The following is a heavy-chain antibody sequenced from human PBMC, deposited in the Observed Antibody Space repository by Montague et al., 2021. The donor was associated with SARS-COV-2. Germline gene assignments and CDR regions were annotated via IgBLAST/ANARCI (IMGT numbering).Heavy chain of an antibody. V-gene: IGHV4-31*03. CDR3: ARATSVRGAVSWFDP. J-gene: IGHJ5*02. Sequence: TLSLTCTVSGGSISSGGYYWSWIRQHPGKGLEWIGYIYYSGSTYYNPSLMSRVTISVDTSKNQFSLKLSSVTAADTAVYYCARATSVRGAVSWFDPWGQGTLVTVSS. CDR1: GGSISSGGYY. CDR2: IYYSGST. D-gene: IGHD3-10*01.